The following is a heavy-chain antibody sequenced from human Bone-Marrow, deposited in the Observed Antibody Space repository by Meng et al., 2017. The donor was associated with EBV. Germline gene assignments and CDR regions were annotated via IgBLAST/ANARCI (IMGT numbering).Heavy chain of an antibody. CDR2: IYWDDET. CDR3: AHRRSDSGWFGY. CDR1: GFSLSTSGMG. Sequence: QITLKEPCPTVINPTQTLTLTCTFSGFSLSTSGMGVAWIRQPPGKALEWLALIYWDDETRYSPALKNRLTVTKDSSKNQVVFRMANLDPADTATYYCAHRRSDSGWFGYWGQGTLVTVSS. V-gene: IGHV2-5*02. D-gene: IGHD6-19*01. J-gene: IGHJ4*02.